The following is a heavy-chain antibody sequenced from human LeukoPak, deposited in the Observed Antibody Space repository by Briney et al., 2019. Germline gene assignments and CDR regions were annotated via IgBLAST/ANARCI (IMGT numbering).Heavy chain of an antibody. CDR1: GYTFTSYG. V-gene: IGHV1-18*01. CDR2: ISAYNGNT. Sequence: GASVKVSCKASGYTFTSYGISWVRQAPGQGLEWMGWISAYNGNTNYAQKLQGRVTMTTDTSTSTAYMELRSLRSDDTAVYYCARDLYYARGYYYDSSGTLDAFDIWGQGTMVTVSS. D-gene: IGHD3-22*01. J-gene: IGHJ3*02. CDR3: ARDLYYARGYYYDSSGTLDAFDI.